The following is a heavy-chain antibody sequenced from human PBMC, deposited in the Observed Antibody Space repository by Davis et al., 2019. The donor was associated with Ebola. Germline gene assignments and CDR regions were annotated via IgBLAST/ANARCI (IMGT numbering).Heavy chain of an antibody. CDR2: IYYSGST. V-gene: IGHV4-59*11. CDR3: ARDSWLYGMDV. Sequence: MPSETLSLTCTVSGGSISSHYWSWIRQPPGKGLEWIGYIYYSGSTNYNPSLKSRVTISVDTSKNQFSLKLSSVTAADTAVYYCARDSWLYGMDVWGQGTTVTVSS. D-gene: IGHD5-12*01. J-gene: IGHJ6*02. CDR1: GGSISSHY.